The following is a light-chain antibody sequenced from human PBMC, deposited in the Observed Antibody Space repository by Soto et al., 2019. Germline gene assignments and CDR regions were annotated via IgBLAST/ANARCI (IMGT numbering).Light chain of an antibody. J-gene: IGKJ3*01. Sequence: EIVLTQSPGTLSLSPGERATLSCWASQSISSNYLAWYQQKPGQPPRLLISGSSIRATSIPKRFSGSASGTNFTLTISSLEAEDFAVFYCQQYGSSPFTFGPGKKVD. CDR2: GSS. V-gene: IGKV3-20*01. CDR3: QQYGSSPFT. CDR1: QSISSNY.